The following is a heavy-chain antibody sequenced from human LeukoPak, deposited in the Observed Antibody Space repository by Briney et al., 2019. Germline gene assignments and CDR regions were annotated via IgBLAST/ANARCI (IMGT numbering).Heavy chain of an antibody. J-gene: IGHJ4*02. CDR2: ISSSSTYI. Sequence: TGGSLRLSCAASGFTFDDYGMSWVRHAPGKGLEWVSSISSSSTYIYYADSVKGRFTISRDNAKNSVYLQMNSLRAEDTAVYYCARGTTDPLDYWGQGTLVTVSS. CDR1: GFTFDDYG. V-gene: IGHV3-21*01. CDR3: ARGTTDPLDY. D-gene: IGHD4-17*01.